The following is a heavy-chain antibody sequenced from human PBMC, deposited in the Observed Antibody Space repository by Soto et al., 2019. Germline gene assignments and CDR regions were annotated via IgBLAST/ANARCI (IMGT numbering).Heavy chain of an antibody. Sequence: SLTCSVSGGSTSSYYWSWIRQPPGKGLEWIGEIYHSGSTNYNPSLKSRVTISVDKSKNQFSLKLSSVTAAGTAVYYCARVNGTGLSPDYWGQGTLVTVSS. CDR1: GGSTSSYY. D-gene: IGHD3-10*01. J-gene: IGHJ4*02. CDR2: IYHSGST. V-gene: IGHV4-59*12. CDR3: ARVNGTGLSPDY.